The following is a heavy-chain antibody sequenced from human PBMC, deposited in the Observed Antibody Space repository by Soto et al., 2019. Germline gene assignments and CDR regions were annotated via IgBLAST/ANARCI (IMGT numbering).Heavy chain of an antibody. V-gene: IGHV4-4*02. J-gene: IGHJ6*02. CDR2: IYHSGST. CDR1: GGSISSSNW. D-gene: IGHD2-2*01. Sequence: QVQLQESGPGLVKPSGTLSLTCAVSGGSISSSNWWSWVRQPPGKGLEWIGEIYHSGSTNYNPSLKSRVTISVDKSKNQFSLKLSSVTTADTAVYYCAREGYCSSTSCYQDYYYYYGMDVWGQGTTVTVSS. CDR3: AREGYCSSTSCYQDYYYYYGMDV.